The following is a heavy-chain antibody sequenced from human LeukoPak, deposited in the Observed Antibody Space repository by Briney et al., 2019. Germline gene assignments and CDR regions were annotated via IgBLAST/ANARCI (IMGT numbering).Heavy chain of an antibody. CDR1: GGSISGYY. CDR3: ARDGLQGNIL. J-gene: IGHJ4*02. CDR2: IYNSGST. D-gene: IGHD4-11*01. V-gene: IGHV4-59*01. Sequence: PSETLSLTCTVSGGSISGYYWSWIRQPPGKGLEWIGYIYNSGSTTYNPSLKSRVTISVDTSKNQFSLRLRSVTAVDTAVYYCARDGLQGNILWGQGTLATVSS.